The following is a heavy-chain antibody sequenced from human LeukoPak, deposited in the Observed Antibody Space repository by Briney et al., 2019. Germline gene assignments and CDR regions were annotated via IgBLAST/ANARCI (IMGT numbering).Heavy chain of an antibody. CDR1: GGSISSCY. D-gene: IGHD3-22*01. CDR3: ARGSYYYDSSGYYYDAFDI. Sequence: PSETLSLTCTVSGGSISSCYWSWIRQPAGKGLEWIGRIYTSGSTNYNPSLKSRVTMSVDTSKNQFSLKLSSVTAADTAVYYCARGSYYYDSSGYYYDAFDIWGQGTMVTVSS. J-gene: IGHJ3*02. V-gene: IGHV4-4*07. CDR2: IYTSGST.